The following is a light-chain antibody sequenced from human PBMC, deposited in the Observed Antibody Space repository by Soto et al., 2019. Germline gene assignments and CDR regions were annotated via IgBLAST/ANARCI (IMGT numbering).Light chain of an antibody. CDR3: QTWGTGIHVV. CDR2: LISDGSH. Sequence: QSVLTQSPSASASLGASVKLTCTLSSGHSSYAIAWHQQQPEKGPRYLMKLISDGSHSKGDGIPDRFSGSSSGAERYLTISSLQSEDEADYYCQTWGTGIHVVFGGGTQLTVL. J-gene: IGLJ2*01. CDR1: SGHSSYA. V-gene: IGLV4-69*01.